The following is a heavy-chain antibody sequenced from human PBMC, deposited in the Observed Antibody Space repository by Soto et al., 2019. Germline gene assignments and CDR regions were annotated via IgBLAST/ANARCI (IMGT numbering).Heavy chain of an antibody. Sequence: PGGSLRLSCAASGFTFSSCGMHWVRQAPGKGLEWVAVISYDGSNKYYADSVKGRFTISRDNSKNTLYLQMNSLRAEDTAVYYCAKDYYDSSGLPLDYWGQGTLVTVSS. CDR1: GFTFSSCG. V-gene: IGHV3-30*18. CDR3: AKDYYDSSGLPLDY. J-gene: IGHJ4*02. D-gene: IGHD3-22*01. CDR2: ISYDGSNK.